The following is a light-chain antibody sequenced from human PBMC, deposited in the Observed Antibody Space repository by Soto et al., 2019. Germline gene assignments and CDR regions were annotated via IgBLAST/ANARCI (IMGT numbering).Light chain of an antibody. CDR2: ETS. CDR1: QTISPW. V-gene: IGKV1-5*03. CDR3: QQYNSGWT. Sequence: DIQMTQSPSTLSASVGDRVTITCRASQTISPWLAWYQQKPGKAPSLLIYETSSLENGVPSRFSGSGSGTEFSLTISSLQPDDSATYYCQQYNSGWTFGQGTKVEIK. J-gene: IGKJ1*01.